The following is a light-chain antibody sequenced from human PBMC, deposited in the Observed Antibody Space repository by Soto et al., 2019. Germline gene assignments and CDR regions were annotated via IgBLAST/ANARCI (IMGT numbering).Light chain of an antibody. J-gene: IGLJ2*01. V-gene: IGLV2-14*01. CDR3: SSYTGSSTPLV. CDR2: DVS. CDR1: SSDVGGYNY. Sequence: QSALTHPASVSGSPGQSITISCTGTSSDVGGYNYVSWYQQHPGKAPKLMIYDVSNRPSGVSNRFSGSKSGNTASLTISGLQAEDEADYYCSSYTGSSTPLVFGGGTKLTVL.